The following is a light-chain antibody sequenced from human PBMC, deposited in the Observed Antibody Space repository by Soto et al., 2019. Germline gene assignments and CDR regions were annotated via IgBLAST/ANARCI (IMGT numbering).Light chain of an antibody. J-gene: IGLJ3*02. V-gene: IGLV2-14*01. CDR1: SSDVGGYKY. CDR3: SSYTSSVTLV. Sequence: QSALTQPASVSGSPGQSITISCTGTSSDVGGYKYVSWYQQHPGKAPKLMIYEVSNRPSGVSNRFSGSKSGNTASLTISGLKAEDEAYYYCSSYTSSVTLVFGGGTKLTV. CDR2: EVS.